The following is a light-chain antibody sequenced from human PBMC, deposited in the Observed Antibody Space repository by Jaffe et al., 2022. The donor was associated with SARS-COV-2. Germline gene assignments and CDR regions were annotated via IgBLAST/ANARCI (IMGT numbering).Light chain of an antibody. V-gene: IGKV1-39*01. CDR2: AAS. Sequence: DIQMTQSPSSLSASVGDRVTVTCRASQSISSYLNWYQQKPGKAPKLLIYAASNLQSGVPSRFSGSGSGTDFTLTINSLQPEDFATYYCQQSYSTLSFTFGPGTKVDIK. CDR1: QSISSY. CDR3: QQSYSTLSFT. J-gene: IGKJ3*01.